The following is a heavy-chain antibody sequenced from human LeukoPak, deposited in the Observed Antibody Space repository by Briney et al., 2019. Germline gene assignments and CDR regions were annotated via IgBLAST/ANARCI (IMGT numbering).Heavy chain of an antibody. V-gene: IGHV1-2*02. CDR1: GYTFTGYY. Sequence: RASVTVSCKASGYTFTGYYMHWVRQAPGQGLEWMGWINPNSGGTNYAQKFQGRVTMTRDTSISTAYMELSRLRSDDTPVCYSSRDGIDFWSGYYVFDIWGQGTMVPLPS. J-gene: IGHJ3*02. D-gene: IGHD3-3*01. CDR3: SRDGIDFWSGYYVFDI. CDR2: INPNSGGT.